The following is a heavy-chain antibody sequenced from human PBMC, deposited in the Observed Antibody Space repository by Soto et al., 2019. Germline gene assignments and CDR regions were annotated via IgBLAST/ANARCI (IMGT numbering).Heavy chain of an antibody. CDR1: GYSFTTYW. Sequence: GESLKISCQGSGYSFTTYWSRCVRQMPGKGLEWMGKIDPGDSSTSYSPSFRGHITISVDRSINTAHLQFSRLKAADTAVYYCARLEKWYYNYYCLDVWGQGTMVTVSS. CDR3: ARLEKWYYNYYCLDV. D-gene: IGHD1-26*01. CDR2: IDPGDSST. J-gene: IGHJ6*02. V-gene: IGHV5-10-1*01.